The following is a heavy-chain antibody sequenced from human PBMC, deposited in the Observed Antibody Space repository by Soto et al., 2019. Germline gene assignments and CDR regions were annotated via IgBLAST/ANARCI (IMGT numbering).Heavy chain of an antibody. D-gene: IGHD6-13*01. Sequence: SVKVSCKASGFTFTISAMQWVRQARGQRLEWIGWIVVGSGNTNYAQKFQERVTITRDMSTSTAYMELSSLRSEDTAVYYCAAGEAAAGTYYYYYYRMDVWGQGTTVTVSS. CDR2: IVVGSGNT. V-gene: IGHV1-58*02. J-gene: IGHJ6*02. CDR1: GFTFTISA. CDR3: AAGEAAAGTYYYYYYRMDV.